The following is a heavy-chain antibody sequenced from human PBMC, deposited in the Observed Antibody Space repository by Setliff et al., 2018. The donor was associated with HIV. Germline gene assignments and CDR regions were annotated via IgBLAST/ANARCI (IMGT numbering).Heavy chain of an antibody. CDR2: ISSSSDYI. CDR3: ARDGAYYYDSSGYYHYYFDY. J-gene: IGHJ4*02. Sequence: GGSLRLSCAVSGFTFSSYSMNWVRQAPGKGLEWVSSISSSSDYIYYADAVKGRFTISRDNAKNSLYLQMNSLRAEDTAVYYCARDGAYYYDSSGYYHYYFDYWGQGTLVTVS. D-gene: IGHD3-22*01. CDR1: GFTFSSYS. V-gene: IGHV3-21*01.